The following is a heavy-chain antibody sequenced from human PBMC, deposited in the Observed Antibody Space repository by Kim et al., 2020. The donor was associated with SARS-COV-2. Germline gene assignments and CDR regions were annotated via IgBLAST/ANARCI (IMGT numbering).Heavy chain of an antibody. CDR3: ARGGGVVAATRFFDY. V-gene: IGHV4-34*01. Sequence: SETLSLTCAVYGGSFSGYYWSWIRQPPGKGLEWIGEINHSGSTNYNPSLKSRVTISVDTSKNQFSLKLSSVTAADTAVYYCARGGGVVAATRFFDYWGQG. D-gene: IGHD2-15*01. CDR2: INHSGST. J-gene: IGHJ4*02. CDR1: GGSFSGYY.